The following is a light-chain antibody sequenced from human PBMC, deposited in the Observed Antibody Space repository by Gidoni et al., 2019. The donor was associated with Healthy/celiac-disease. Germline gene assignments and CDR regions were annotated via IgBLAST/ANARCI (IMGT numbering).Light chain of an antibody. CDR3: QQYYSTPFT. J-gene: IGKJ3*01. V-gene: IGKV4-1*01. CDR2: WAS. CDR1: QSGLYSSHNKNY. Sequence: DIVMTQSPDSLAVSLGERATINCKSSQSGLYSSHNKNYLAWYQQKPGQPPKLLIYWASTRESGVPDRCSGSGSGTDFTLTVSSLQAEDVAVYYCQQYYSTPFTFGPGTKVDIK.